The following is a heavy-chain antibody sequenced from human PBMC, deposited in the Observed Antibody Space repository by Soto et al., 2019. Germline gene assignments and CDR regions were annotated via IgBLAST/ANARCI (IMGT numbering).Heavy chain of an antibody. CDR3: AKDLEMATQPSGY. J-gene: IGHJ4*02. Sequence: HPGGSLRLSCAASGFTFSSYGMHWVRQAPGKGLEWVAVISYDGSNKYYADSVKGRFTISRDNSKNTLYLQMNSLRAEDTAVYYCAKDLEMATQPSGYWGQGTLVTVSS. V-gene: IGHV3-30*18. D-gene: IGHD5-12*01. CDR1: GFTFSSYG. CDR2: ISYDGSNK.